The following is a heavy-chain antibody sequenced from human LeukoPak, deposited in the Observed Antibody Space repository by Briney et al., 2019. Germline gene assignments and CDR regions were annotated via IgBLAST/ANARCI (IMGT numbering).Heavy chain of an antibody. CDR1: GFTFDDYA. Sequence: GRSLRLSCAASGFTFDDYAMRWVRQAPGKGLEWVSGISWNSGSIGYADSVKGRFTISRDNAKNSLYLQMNSLRAEDTALYYCAKDNTAMVTNAFDIWGQGTMVTVSS. D-gene: IGHD5-18*01. J-gene: IGHJ3*02. V-gene: IGHV3-9*01. CDR2: ISWNSGSI. CDR3: AKDNTAMVTNAFDI.